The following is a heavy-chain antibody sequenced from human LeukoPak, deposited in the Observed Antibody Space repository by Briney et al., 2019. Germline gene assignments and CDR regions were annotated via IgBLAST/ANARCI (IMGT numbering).Heavy chain of an antibody. D-gene: IGHD5-18*01. V-gene: IGHV4-4*02. CDR3: ARKRGYSYGYYFDY. J-gene: IGHJ4*02. CDR1: GFTFSSYSM. CDR2: IFHSGST. Sequence: GSLRLSCAASGFTFSSYSMNWVRQAPGKGLEWVGEIFHSGSTNHNPSLKSRVTVSVDKSTNQFSLNLSSVTAADTAVYYCARKRGYSYGYYFDYWGQGTLVTVSS.